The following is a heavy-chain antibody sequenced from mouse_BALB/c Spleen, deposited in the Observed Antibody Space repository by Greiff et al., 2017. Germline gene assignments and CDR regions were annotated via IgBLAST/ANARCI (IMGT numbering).Heavy chain of an antibody. J-gene: IGHJ2*01. CDR3: ARRTTAPPDY. Sequence: QVQLKQSGAELAKPGASVKMSCKASGYTFTSYWMHWVKQRPGQGLEWIGYINPSTGYTEYNQKFKDKATLTADKSSSTAYMQLSSLTSEDSAVYYCARRTTAPPDYWGQGTTLTVSS. CDR1: GYTFTSYW. CDR2: INPSTGYT. D-gene: IGHD1-2*01. V-gene: IGHV1-7*01.